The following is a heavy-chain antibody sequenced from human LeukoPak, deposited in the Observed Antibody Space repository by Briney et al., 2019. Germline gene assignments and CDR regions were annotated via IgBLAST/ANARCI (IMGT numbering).Heavy chain of an antibody. J-gene: IGHJ6*02. D-gene: IGHD1-1*01. CDR3: ARQLTLNYYYYGMDV. V-gene: IGHV3-66*02. CDR1: GFTVSSNY. Sequence: GGSLTLSCAASGFTVSSNYMSWVRQAPGKGLEWVSVIYSGGSTYYADSVKGRFTISRDNSKNTLYLQMNSLRAEDTAVYYCARQLTLNYYYYGMDVWGQATTVTVSS. CDR2: IYSGGST.